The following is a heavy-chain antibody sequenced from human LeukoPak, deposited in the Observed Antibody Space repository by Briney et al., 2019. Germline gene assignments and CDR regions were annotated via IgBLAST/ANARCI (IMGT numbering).Heavy chain of an antibody. CDR1: GFTFSSYA. CDR2: ISGSGGST. J-gene: IGHJ4*02. CDR3: AKPAYCSGGSCYSIGYFDY. D-gene: IGHD2-15*01. Sequence: GSPGLSCAASGFTFSSYAMSWVDQVPGKGLEWVSGISGSGGSTYYADSVKGQQTISRDHTKNTLYLQMNSLRAEDTAVYYCAKPAYCSGGSCYSIGYFDYWVQGTLATVPS. V-gene: IGHV3-23*01.